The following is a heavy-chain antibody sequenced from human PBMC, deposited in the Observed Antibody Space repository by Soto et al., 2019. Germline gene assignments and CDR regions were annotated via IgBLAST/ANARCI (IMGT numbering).Heavy chain of an antibody. CDR1: GYSFTSYW. D-gene: IGHD3-22*01. V-gene: IGHV5-51*01. CDR3: ARQLDSSGYYWAI. Sequence: LGDSLKISCKGSGYSFTSYWIGWVRQIPGKGLEWMGIIYPGDSDTRYSPSFQGQVTISADKSISTAYLQWSSLKASDTAMYYCARQLDSSGYYWAIWGQGTMVTVSS. J-gene: IGHJ3*02. CDR2: IYPGDSDT.